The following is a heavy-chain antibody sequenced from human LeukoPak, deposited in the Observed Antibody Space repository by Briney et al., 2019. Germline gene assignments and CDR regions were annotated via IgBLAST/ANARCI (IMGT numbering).Heavy chain of an antibody. D-gene: IGHD6-13*01. CDR1: GGSISSSSYY. V-gene: IGHV4-39*01. CDR2: IYYSGST. CDR3: ARSWGYSSSWYYFDY. Sequence: SETLSLTCTVSGGSISSSSYYWGWIRQPPGKGLEWIGSIYYSGSTYYNPSLKSRVTISVDTSKNQFSLKLSSVTAADTAVYYCARSWGYSSSWYYFDYWGQGTLVTVSS. J-gene: IGHJ4*02.